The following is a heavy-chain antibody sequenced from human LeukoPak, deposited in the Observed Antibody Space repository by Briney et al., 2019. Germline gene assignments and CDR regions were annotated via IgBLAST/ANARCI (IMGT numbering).Heavy chain of an antibody. CDR3: ARSPFSGILDY. D-gene: IGHD3-9*01. Sequence: PSETLSLTCTVSGGSISSYYWSWIRQPPGKGLEWIGYIYYSGSTNYNPSLKSRVTISVDTSKNQFSLRLSSVTAADTAVYYCARSPFSGILDYWGQGTPVTVSS. CDR1: GGSISSYY. V-gene: IGHV4-59*01. CDR2: IYYSGST. J-gene: IGHJ4*02.